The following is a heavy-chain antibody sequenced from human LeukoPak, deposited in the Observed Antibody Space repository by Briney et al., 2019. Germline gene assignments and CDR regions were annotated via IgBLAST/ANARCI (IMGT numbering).Heavy chain of an antibody. D-gene: IGHD2-2*01. CDR1: GGSFSGYY. V-gene: IGHV4-34*01. CDR2: INHSGST. CDR3: ARLPNMGYQLLLSPARRFAFDI. Sequence: SETLSLTCAVYGGSFSGYYWSWIRQPPGKGLEWIGEINHSGSTNYNPSLKSRVTISVDTSKNQFSLKLSSVTAADTAVYYCARLPNMGYQLLLSPARRFAFDIWGQGTMVTVSS. J-gene: IGHJ3*02.